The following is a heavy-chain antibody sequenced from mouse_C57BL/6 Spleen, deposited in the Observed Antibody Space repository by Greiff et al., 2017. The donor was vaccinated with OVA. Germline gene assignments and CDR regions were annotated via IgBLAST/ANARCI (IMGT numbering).Heavy chain of an antibody. CDR3: ARRQALYYFDY. D-gene: IGHD3-2*02. Sequence: QVQLQQPGAELVKPGASVKLSCKASGYTFTSYWMQWVKQRPGQGLEWIGEIDPSDSYTNYNQKFKGKATLTVDPSSSTAYMQLSSLTSEDSAVYYCARRQALYYFDYWGQGTTLTVSS. CDR2: IDPSDSYT. V-gene: IGHV1-50*01. J-gene: IGHJ2*01. CDR1: GYTFTSYW.